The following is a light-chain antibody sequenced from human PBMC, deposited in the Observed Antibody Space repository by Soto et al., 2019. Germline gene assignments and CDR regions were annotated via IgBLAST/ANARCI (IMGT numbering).Light chain of an antibody. Sequence: DIVLTQSPGTLSLSQGERTSLSCRASQSVNNIYLGWSQQKPGQAPRLLIYGEYSRATGIPDRFSGSGSGTDFTRTISRLEPEDFAVYYCRLYGSSPPMYTFGQGTKLEIK. V-gene: IGKV3-20*01. J-gene: IGKJ2*01. CDR1: QSVNNIY. CDR3: RLYGSSPPMYT. CDR2: GEY.